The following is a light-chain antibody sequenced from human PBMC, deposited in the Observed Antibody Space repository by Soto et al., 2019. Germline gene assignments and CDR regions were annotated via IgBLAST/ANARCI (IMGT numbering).Light chain of an antibody. CDR1: SSDVGGYNY. J-gene: IGLJ2*01. CDR3: SSDTSSSTLV. CDR2: DVS. V-gene: IGLV2-14*01. Sequence: QSALTQPASVSGSPGQSITISCTGTSSDVGGYNYVSWYQPHPGKAPKLMIYDVSNRPSGVSNRFSCSKSGNTASLTISGLQAEDEADDYCSSDTSSSTLVFGGGTKLTVL.